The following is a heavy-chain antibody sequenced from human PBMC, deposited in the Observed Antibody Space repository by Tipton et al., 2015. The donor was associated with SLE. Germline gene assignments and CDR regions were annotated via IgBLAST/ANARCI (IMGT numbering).Heavy chain of an antibody. CDR1: GGSISGYF. Sequence: GLVKPSETLSLTCTVSGGSISGYFWGWIRQPPGKGLEWIGSIFHIGNTYYNPSLKSRVTISVDRSKNQFSLKLNSVTAADTAVYYCARDYKVTNPDQENFQYWGQGTLVTVSS. CDR3: ARDYKVTNPDQENFQY. V-gene: IGHV4-39*07. D-gene: IGHD4-17*01. CDR2: IFHIGNT. J-gene: IGHJ1*01.